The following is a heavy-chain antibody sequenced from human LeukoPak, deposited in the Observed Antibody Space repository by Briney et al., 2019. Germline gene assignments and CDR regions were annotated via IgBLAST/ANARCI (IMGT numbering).Heavy chain of an antibody. CDR3: AKEIWPTVTISGRTYFDY. J-gene: IGHJ4*02. Sequence: QSGGSLRLSCAASGFTFSSYGMSWVRQAPGKGLEWVSAISGSGGSTYYADSVKGRFTISRDNPKNTLYLQMNSLRAEDTAVYYCAKEIWPTVTISGRTYFDYWGQGTLVTVSS. D-gene: IGHD4-17*01. CDR2: ISGSGGST. CDR1: GFTFSSYG. V-gene: IGHV3-23*01.